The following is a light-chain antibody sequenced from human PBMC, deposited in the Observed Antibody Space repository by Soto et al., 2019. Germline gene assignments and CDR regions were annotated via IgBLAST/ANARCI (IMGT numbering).Light chain of an antibody. Sequence: QSVLTQPASVSGSPGQSITISCTGTSSDVGGFRYVSWFQQHPGRAPKLLIYEVNNRPSGVSNRFSGSKSGNTASLTISGLQADDEADYYCNSYSSSNAPYVFGTGTKVTVL. J-gene: IGLJ1*01. V-gene: IGLV2-14*01. CDR1: SSDVGGFRY. CDR3: NSYSSSNAPYV. CDR2: EVN.